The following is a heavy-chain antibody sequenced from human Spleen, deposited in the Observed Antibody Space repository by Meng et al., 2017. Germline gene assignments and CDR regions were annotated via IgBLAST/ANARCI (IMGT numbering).Heavy chain of an antibody. Sequence: QGRLVQSGAEVKKPGSSVKVSCKASGGAFSSVGINWVRQAPGQGLEWMGGIIPVFGTARYAQKFQGRVTITADESTSTAYMDLSSLRSEDTAVYYCARAAYSDPLENWGQGTLVTVSS. CDR3: ARAAYSDPLEN. CDR1: GGAFSSVG. D-gene: IGHD3-9*01. CDR2: IIPVFGTA. J-gene: IGHJ4*02. V-gene: IGHV1-69*01.